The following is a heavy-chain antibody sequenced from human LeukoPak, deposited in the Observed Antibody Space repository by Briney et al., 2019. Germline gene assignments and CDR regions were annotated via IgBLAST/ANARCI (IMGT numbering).Heavy chain of an antibody. D-gene: IGHD5-24*01. CDR2: IYYSGST. V-gene: IGHV4-61*01. CDR3: AEDRDGYSRFDY. CDR1: GASVSSGSYY. J-gene: IGHJ4*02. Sequence: SETLSLTCTVSGASVSSGSYYWSWIRQPPGKGLEWIGYIYYSGSTNYNPSLKSRVTISVDTSKNQFSLKLSSVTAADTAVYYCAEDRDGYSRFDYWGQGTLVTVSS.